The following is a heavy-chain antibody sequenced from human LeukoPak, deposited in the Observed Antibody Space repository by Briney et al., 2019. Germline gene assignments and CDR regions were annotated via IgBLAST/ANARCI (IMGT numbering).Heavy chain of an antibody. V-gene: IGHV3-7*02. D-gene: IGHD3-22*01. CDR1: GXTFSNFC. Sequence: GGSLRLSFAASGXTFSNFCMSWVRQAPGKGLERVANIKEDGSDKNYVDSVKGRFTISRDNAKSSLYLQMNSLRAEDTAVYYCAMYYDSSGYYFWGQGTQVTVPS. J-gene: IGHJ4*02. CDR2: IKEDGSDK. CDR3: AMYYDSSGYYF.